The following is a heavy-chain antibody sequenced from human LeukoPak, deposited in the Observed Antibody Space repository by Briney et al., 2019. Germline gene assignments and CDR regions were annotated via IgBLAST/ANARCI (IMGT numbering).Heavy chain of an antibody. V-gene: IGHV4-39*01. CDR1: GGSVSSSNYY. D-gene: IGHD6-19*01. Sequence: SETLSLTCTVSGGSVSSSNYYWGWIRQPPGKGLEWIGSISYSGRSYYNPSLKSRVTISVDTSKNQFSLKLSSVIAADTAFYYCARPTPGYSSGWYDYWGQGTLVTVSP. CDR2: ISYSGRS. CDR3: ARPTPGYSSGWYDY. J-gene: IGHJ4*02.